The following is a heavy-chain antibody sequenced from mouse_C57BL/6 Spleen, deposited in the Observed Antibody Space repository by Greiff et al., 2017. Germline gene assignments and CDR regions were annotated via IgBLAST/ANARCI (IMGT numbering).Heavy chain of an antibody. D-gene: IGHD1-1*02. CDR3: ARDGDYGYCAMDY. CDR2: INPSNGGT. Sequence: QVQLQQPGAELVRPGASVKLSCKASGYTFTSYWMHWVKQRPGQGLEWIGNINPSNGGTNYNEKFKSKATLTVDKSSSTAYMQLSSLTSEDSAVYYCARDGDYGYCAMDYWGQGTSVTVSS. CDR1: GYTFTSYW. J-gene: IGHJ4*01. V-gene: IGHV1-53*01.